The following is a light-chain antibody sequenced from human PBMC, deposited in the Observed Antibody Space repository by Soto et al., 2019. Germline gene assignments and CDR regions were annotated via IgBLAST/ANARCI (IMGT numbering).Light chain of an antibody. CDR1: QSISSY. V-gene: IGKV1-39*01. CDR2: GAS. Sequence: DIQMTQSPSSLSASVGDRVTISCRSSQSISSYLNWYQQKPGKAPKLLIYGASRLQSGVPSRFSGSGTGTDFTLTISSLQPEDFATYYCQQSYNTLGTFGQGTKVEIK. CDR3: QQSYNTLGT. J-gene: IGKJ1*01.